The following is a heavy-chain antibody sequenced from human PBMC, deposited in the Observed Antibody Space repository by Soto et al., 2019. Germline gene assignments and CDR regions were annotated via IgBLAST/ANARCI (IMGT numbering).Heavy chain of an antibody. CDR2: ISGSGGST. V-gene: IGHV3-23*01. D-gene: IGHD3-16*02. CDR1: GFTFSSYA. CDR3: AVDRLGELSLSTPFGY. J-gene: IGHJ4*02. Sequence: PGGSLRLSCAASGFTFSSYAMSWVRQAPGKGLEWVSAISGSGGSTYYADSVKGRFTISRDNSKNTLYLQMNSLRAEDTAVYYCAVDRLGELSLSTPFGYWGQGTLVTVSS.